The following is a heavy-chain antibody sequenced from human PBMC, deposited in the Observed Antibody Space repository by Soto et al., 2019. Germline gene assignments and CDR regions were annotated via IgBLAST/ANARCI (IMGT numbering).Heavy chain of an antibody. D-gene: IGHD3-10*01. V-gene: IGHV4-34*01. CDR2: INHSGST. CDR3: ARVGWGGSGIVYYFDY. J-gene: IGHJ4*02. Sequence: LEILSLTCTVYGGSFSGYYWSWIRQSPGKGLEWIGEINHSGSTNYNPSLKSRVTISVDTSKNQFSLKLSSVTAADTAVFYCARVGWGGSGIVYYFDYWGQGTLVTVSS. CDR1: GGSFSGYY.